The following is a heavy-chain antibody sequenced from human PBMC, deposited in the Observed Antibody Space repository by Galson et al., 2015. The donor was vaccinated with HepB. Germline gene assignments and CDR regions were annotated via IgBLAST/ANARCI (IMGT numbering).Heavy chain of an antibody. Sequence: SLRLSCAASGFTFSSYAMSWVRQAPGKGLEWVSAISGSGGSTYYADSVKGRFTISRDNSKNTLYLQMNSLRAEDTAVYYCAKAYGSGRRDGHADAFDIWGQGTMVTVSS. CDR1: GFTFSSYA. D-gene: IGHD3-10*01. J-gene: IGHJ3*02. CDR2: ISGSGGST. CDR3: AKAYGSGRRDGHADAFDI. V-gene: IGHV3-23*01.